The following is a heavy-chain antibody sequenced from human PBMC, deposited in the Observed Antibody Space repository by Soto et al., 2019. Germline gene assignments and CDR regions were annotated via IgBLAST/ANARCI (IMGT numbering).Heavy chain of an antibody. Sequence: ESGGGVVQPGRSLRLSCAASGFTFSSYGMHWVRQAPGKGLEWVAVISYDGSNKYYADSVKGRFTISRDNSKNTLYLQMNSLRAEDTAVYYCAKVRGYSGSHFDYWGQGTLVTVSS. CDR3: AKVRGYSGSHFDY. CDR2: ISYDGSNK. D-gene: IGHD1-26*01. CDR1: GFTFSSYG. J-gene: IGHJ4*02. V-gene: IGHV3-30*18.